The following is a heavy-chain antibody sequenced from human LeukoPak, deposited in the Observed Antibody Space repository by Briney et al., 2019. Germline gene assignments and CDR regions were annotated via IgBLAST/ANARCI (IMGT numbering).Heavy chain of an antibody. J-gene: IGHJ4*02. Sequence: GGSLRLSCAASGFTFTNYWMSWVRQAPGKGLEWVANIKADGSEKFYVDSVKGRFTISRDNSKNTLYLQMNSLRAEDTAVYYCAKANAHYWGQGTLVTVSS. CDR2: IKADGSEK. CDR1: GFTFTNYW. CDR3: AKANAHY. V-gene: IGHV3-7*03.